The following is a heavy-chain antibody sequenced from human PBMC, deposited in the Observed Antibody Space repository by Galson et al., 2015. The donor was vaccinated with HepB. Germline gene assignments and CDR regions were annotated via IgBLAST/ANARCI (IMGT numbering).Heavy chain of an antibody. CDR2: IIPILGIA. V-gene: IGHV1-69*04. Sequence: SVKVSCKASGGTFTNYAISWVRQAPGQGLEWMGRIIPILGIANYAQNFQGRVTITADKSTSTGYMELSSLRSEDTAVYYCARESGEYGDYVQYYGMDVWGQGTTVTVSS. J-gene: IGHJ6*02. D-gene: IGHD4-17*01. CDR1: GGTFTNYA. CDR3: ARESGEYGDYVQYYGMDV.